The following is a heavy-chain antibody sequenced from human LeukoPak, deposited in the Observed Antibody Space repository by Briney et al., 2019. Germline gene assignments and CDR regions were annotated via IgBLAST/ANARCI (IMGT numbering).Heavy chain of an antibody. CDR1: GFTFSSYS. CDR3: ARYEGYCSGGSCYVRGKGDY. V-gene: IGHV3-21*01. J-gene: IGHJ4*02. Sequence: GGSLRLSCAASGFTFSSYSMNWVRHAPGKGLEWVSSISSSSSYIYYADSVKGRFTISRDNAKNSLYLQMTSLRAEDTAVYYCARYEGYCSGGSCYVRGKGDYWGQGTLVTVFS. CDR2: ISSSSSYI. D-gene: IGHD2-15*01.